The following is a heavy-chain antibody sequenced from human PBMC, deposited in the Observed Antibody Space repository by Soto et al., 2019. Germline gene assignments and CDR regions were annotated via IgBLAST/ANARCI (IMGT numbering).Heavy chain of an antibody. CDR1: GFTFSSYS. D-gene: IGHD4-17*01. V-gene: IGHV3-48*02. CDR3: ARELFGGVTTGQIYYYYYGMDV. CDR2: ISSSSSTI. J-gene: IGHJ6*02. Sequence: PGGSLRLSCAAPGFTFSSYSMNWVRQAPGKGLEWVSYISSSSSTIYYADSVKGRFTISRDNAKNSLYLQMNSLRDEDTAVYYCARELFGGVTTGQIYYYYYGMDVWGQGTTVTVSS.